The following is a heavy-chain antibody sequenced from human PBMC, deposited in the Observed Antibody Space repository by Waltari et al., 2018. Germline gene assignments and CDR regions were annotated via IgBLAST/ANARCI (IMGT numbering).Heavy chain of an antibody. CDR1: GFDLSQHF. J-gene: IGHJ5*02. Sequence: QVQLVQSGAGVTSPGEAATLSCQASGFDLSQHFLHWVRQAPGQGLGWLGLIVPSNNTSVYAANFLCRITMVADTPTGTVHLEVRNLRFDDTAIYFCARERSELGRILLNWFDPWGQGSLVTVSS. CDR3: ARERSELGRILLNWFDP. CDR2: IVPSNNTS. V-gene: IGHV1-46*03. D-gene: IGHD1-7*01.